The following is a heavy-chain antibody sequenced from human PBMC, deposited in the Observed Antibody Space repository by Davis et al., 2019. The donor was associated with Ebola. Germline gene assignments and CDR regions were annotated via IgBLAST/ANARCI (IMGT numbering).Heavy chain of an antibody. V-gene: IGHV3-7*01. CDR1: GFTFSSYW. CDR2: IKQDGSEK. J-gene: IGHJ4*02. CDR3: ATFGGDRRGVRLDS. D-gene: IGHD3-16*01. Sequence: PGGSLRLSCAASGFTFSSYWMSWVRQAPGKGLEWVANIKQDGSEKYYVDSVKGRFTISRDNAKNSLFLQMNSLRAEDAAVYYCATFGGDRRGVRLDSWGQGTQVTVSS.